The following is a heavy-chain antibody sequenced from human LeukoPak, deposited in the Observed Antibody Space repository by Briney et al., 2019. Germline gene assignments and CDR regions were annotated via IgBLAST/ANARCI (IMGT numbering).Heavy chain of an antibody. J-gene: IGHJ4*02. D-gene: IGHD6-19*01. CDR1: GYTFTGYY. CDR2: INPNSGGT. V-gene: IGHV1-2*06. CDR3: ARDFLAVAGYDY. Sequence: GASVKVSCKASGYTFTGYYIHWVGQAPGQGLEWMGRINPNSGGTNYAQKFQGRVTMTRDTSISTAYMDLSRLRSDDTAVYYCARDFLAVAGYDYWGQGTLVTVSS.